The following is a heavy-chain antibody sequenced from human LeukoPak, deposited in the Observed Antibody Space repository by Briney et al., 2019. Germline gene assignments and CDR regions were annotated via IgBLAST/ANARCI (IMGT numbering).Heavy chain of an antibody. CDR2: IYYSGST. CDR3: AREGRSGYYYCGMDV. Sequence: SETLSLTCTVSGGSISSYYWSWIRQPPGKGLEWIGYIYYSGSTNYNPSLKSRVTISVDTSKNQFSLKLSSVTAADTAVYYCAREGRSGYYYCGMDVWGQGTTVTVSS. V-gene: IGHV4-59*01. D-gene: IGHD3-10*01. CDR1: GGSISSYY. J-gene: IGHJ6*02.